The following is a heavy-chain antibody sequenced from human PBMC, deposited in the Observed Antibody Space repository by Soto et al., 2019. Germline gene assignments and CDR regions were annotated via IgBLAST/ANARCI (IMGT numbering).Heavy chain of an antibody. CDR3: ARDLGIFSGVDV. Sequence: SETLSLTCSVSGGAINSHYWSWIRQPPGEGLEWIGDIYYKGGPRYNHSLKSRVTISVDTSKKYFSLNLHSVTAADTAVYYCARDLGIFSGVDVWGQGTAVTVSS. CDR2: IYYKGGP. J-gene: IGHJ6*02. CDR1: GGAINSHY. V-gene: IGHV4-59*11. D-gene: IGHD3-9*01.